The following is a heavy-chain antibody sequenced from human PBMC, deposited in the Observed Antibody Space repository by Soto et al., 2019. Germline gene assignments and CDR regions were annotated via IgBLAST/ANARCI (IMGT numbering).Heavy chain of an antibody. CDR2: IYYSGST. Sequence: SETLSLTCTVSGGSISSGDYYWSWIRQPPGKGLEWIGYIYYSGSTYYNPSLKSRVTISVDTSKNQFSLKLSSVTAADTAVYYCARAGYYYGSGSYGGFDYWGQGTLVTVSS. CDR3: ARAGYYYGSGSYGGFDY. D-gene: IGHD3-10*01. J-gene: IGHJ4*02. V-gene: IGHV4-30-4*01. CDR1: GGSISSGDYY.